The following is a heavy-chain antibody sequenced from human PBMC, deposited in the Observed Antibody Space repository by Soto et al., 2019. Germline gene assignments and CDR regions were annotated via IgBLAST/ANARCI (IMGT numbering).Heavy chain of an antibody. CDR3: AVQPMLREDDAFDI. J-gene: IGHJ3*02. V-gene: IGHV4-34*01. CDR1: GGSFSGYY. Sequence: QVQLQQWGAGLLKPSETLSLTCAVYGGSFSGYYWSWIRQPPGKGLEWIGEINNSGSTNYNPSVKSRVTKSVDKSKNQCSLELSSVTAADTVVYYWAVQPMLREDDAFDIWGQGTMVTVSS. D-gene: IGHD3-10*02. CDR2: INNSGST.